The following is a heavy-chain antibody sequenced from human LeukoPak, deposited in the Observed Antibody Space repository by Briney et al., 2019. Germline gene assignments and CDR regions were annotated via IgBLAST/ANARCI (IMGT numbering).Heavy chain of an antibody. V-gene: IGHV3-66*01. CDR1: GFTVSSNY. CDR3: AKDPYQTYRQYGSARADY. CDR2: IYSGGST. Sequence: QPGGSLRLSCAASGFTVSSNYMSWVRQAPGKGLEWVSVIYSGGSTYYADSVKGRFTISRDNYENMLYLEMTSLRAEDTAVYYCAKDPYQTYRQYGSARADYWGQGTLVTVSS. D-gene: IGHD3-10*01. J-gene: IGHJ4*02.